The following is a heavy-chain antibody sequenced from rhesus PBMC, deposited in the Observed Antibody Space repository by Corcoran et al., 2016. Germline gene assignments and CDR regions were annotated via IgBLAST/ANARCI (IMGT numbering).Heavy chain of an antibody. Sequence: QVQLQESGPGLVKPSETLSLTCAVSDYSISNNYWCWIRQPPGKGLEWIGFIYGRSGNTHYNPSLKSRVTISTDTSKNQFSLKLSSVTAADTAVYYCARTYFYDSGYYYYFDYWGQGVLVTVSS. D-gene: IGHD3-28*01. CDR3: ARTYFYDSGYYYYFDY. V-gene: IGHV4-147*01. CDR2: IYGRSGNT. CDR1: DYSISNNY. J-gene: IGHJ4*01.